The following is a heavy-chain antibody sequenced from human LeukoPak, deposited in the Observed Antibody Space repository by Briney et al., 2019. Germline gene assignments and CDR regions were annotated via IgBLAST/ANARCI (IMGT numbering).Heavy chain of an antibody. CDR1: GGSISSYY. D-gene: IGHD6-6*01. Sequence: SETLSLTCSVSGGSISSYYWSWIRQPPGKGLEYIGYIHFSGSTNYNPSIKSRVTISADTSKNQFSLRLSSVTAADTAVYYCASVSAYSSSSVYYYYYMDVWGKGTTVTVSS. CDR2: IHFSGST. CDR3: ASVSAYSSSSVYYYYYMDV. J-gene: IGHJ6*03. V-gene: IGHV4-59*08.